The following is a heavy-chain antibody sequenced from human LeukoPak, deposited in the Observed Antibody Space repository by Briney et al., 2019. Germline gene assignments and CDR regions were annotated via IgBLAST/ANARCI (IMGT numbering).Heavy chain of an antibody. J-gene: IGHJ4*02. V-gene: IGHV1-2*06. CDR3: ASSPLDYYDSSGYYLNIDY. CDR1: GYTFTGYY. Sequence: APVKVSCKASGYTFTGYYMHWVRQAPGQGLEWMRRINPNSGGTNYAQKFQGRVTMTRDTSISTAYMELSRLRSDDTAVYYCASSPLDYYDSSGYYLNIDYWGQGTLVTVSS. CDR2: INPNSGGT. D-gene: IGHD3-22*01.